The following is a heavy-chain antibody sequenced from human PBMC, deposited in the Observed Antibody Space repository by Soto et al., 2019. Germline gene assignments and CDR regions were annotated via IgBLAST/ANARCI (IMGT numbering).Heavy chain of an antibody. CDR2: IDWDDDK. V-gene: IGHV2-70*11. CDR1: GFSLSTSGMC. J-gene: IGHJ6*02. D-gene: IGHD2-21*02. Sequence: SGPTLVNPTQTLTLACTFWGFSLSTSGMCVSWIRQPPGKALEWLARIDWDDDKYYSTSLKTRLTISKDTSKNQVVLTMTNMDPVDTATYYCARIGGNSGFYYYGMDVWGQGTTLTVSS. CDR3: ARIGGNSGFYYYGMDV.